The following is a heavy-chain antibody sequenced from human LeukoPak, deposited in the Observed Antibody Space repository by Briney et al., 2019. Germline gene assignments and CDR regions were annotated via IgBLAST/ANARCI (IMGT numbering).Heavy chain of an antibody. CDR2: ISGSGGST. V-gene: IGHV3-23*01. D-gene: IGHD4/OR15-4a*01. CDR3: AAKYNFDY. Sequence: GGSLRLSCAASGLTFSSHAMSWVRQAPGRGLEWVSTISGSGGSTYYADSVKGRFTISRDNSKNTLYLQMNSLRAEDTAIYYCAAKYNFDYWSQGALVTVSS. CDR1: GLTFSSHA. J-gene: IGHJ4*02.